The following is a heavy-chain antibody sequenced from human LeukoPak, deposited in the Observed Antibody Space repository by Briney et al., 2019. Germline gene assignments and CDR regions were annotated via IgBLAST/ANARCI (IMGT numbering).Heavy chain of an antibody. CDR1: GYSFSSYG. CDR3: ARYPLSYTGNWHYFFDY. Sequence: ASVKVSCKASGYSFSSYGITWVRQAPGQGLEWLGWIRASNGNTNYAQKLQGRVTMTSDTSTSTAYMDLRSLTPDDTASYYCARYPLSYTGNWHYFFDYWGQGTLLTVSS. J-gene: IGHJ4*02. D-gene: IGHD1-7*01. V-gene: IGHV1-18*01. CDR2: IRASNGNT.